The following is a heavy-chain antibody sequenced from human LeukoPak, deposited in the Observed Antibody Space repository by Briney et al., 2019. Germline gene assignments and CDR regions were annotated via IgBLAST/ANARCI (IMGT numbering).Heavy chain of an antibody. V-gene: IGHV3-21*01. Sequence: KAGGSLRLSCAASGFTFSSYSMNWVRQAPGKGLEWVSSISSSSSYIYYADSVKGRFTISRDNAKNSLYLQMNSLRAEDTAVYYCAKAAGNVLAYYFDYWGQGTLVTVSS. CDR1: GFTFSSYS. J-gene: IGHJ4*02. CDR2: ISSSSSYI. D-gene: IGHD6-13*01. CDR3: AKAAGNVLAYYFDY.